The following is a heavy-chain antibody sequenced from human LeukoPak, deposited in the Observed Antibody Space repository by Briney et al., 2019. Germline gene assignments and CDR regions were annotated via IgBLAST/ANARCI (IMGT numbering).Heavy chain of an antibody. D-gene: IGHD3-10*01. Sequence: GGSLRLSCAASGFTFSSYAMSWVRQAPGKGLEWVSAISGSGRSGSGGSTYYADSVKGRFTISRDNAKNTVYLQMNSLRAEDTAVYFCARDFSGAIDYWGQGTQVTVSS. V-gene: IGHV3-23*01. CDR3: ARDFSGAIDY. J-gene: IGHJ4*02. CDR1: GFTFSSYA. CDR2: ISGSGRSGSGGST.